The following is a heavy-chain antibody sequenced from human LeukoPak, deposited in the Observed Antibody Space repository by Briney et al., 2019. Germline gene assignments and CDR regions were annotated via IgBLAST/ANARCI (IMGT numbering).Heavy chain of an antibody. CDR2: IIPICGTA. Sequence: ASVKVSCKASGGTFSSYAISWVRQAPGQGLEWMGGIIPICGTANYAQKLQGRVTITADESTSTAYMELSSLRSEDTAVYYCARDRVVVAATSWFDPWGQGTLVTVSS. J-gene: IGHJ5*02. CDR1: GGTFSSYA. CDR3: ARDRVVVAATSWFDP. D-gene: IGHD2-15*01. V-gene: IGHV1-69*13.